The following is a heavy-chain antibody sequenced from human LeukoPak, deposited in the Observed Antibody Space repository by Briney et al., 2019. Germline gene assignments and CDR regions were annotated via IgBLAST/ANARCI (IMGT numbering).Heavy chain of an antibody. CDR2: ISGYNANT. V-gene: IGHV1-18*01. D-gene: IGHD2-21*01. J-gene: IGHJ3*02. Sequence: ASVKVSCKASGYTFNVYGISWVRQAPGQGLEWMGWISGYNANTDYAQKLQGRVTMTTDTSTSTAYMELRSLTSADTAVVYCVRDVVGGPRAYSFDADAFDIWGQGTVVTVSS. CDR3: VRDVVGGPRAYSFDADAFDI. CDR1: GYTFNVYG.